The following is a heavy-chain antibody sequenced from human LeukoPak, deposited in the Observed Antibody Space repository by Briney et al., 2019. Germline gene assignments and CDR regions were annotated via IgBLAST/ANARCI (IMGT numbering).Heavy chain of an antibody. V-gene: IGHV3-64*01. CDR3: ARSRGLDVHYYYYMDV. CDR1: GFTFSSYA. CDR2: ITSDGGRT. Sequence: PGGSLRLSCAASGFTFSSYAVHWVRQAPGKGLEYVSAITSDGGRTYYANSVKGRFTISRDNSKNTLYLQMGSLRAEDMAVHYCARSRGLDVHYYYYMDVWGKGTTVTVSS. D-gene: IGHD3-10*01. J-gene: IGHJ6*03.